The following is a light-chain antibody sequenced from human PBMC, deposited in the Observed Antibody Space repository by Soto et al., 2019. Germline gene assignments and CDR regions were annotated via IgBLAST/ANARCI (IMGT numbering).Light chain of an antibody. CDR2: AAS. CDR1: QSLSSRN. J-gene: IGKJ5*01. Sequence: ELVLTQSPGTLSLSPGERATLSCRASQSLSSRNLAWYQQKPGQAPRPLIYAASTRATGIPARFSGSGSETEFTLTISSLQSEDFAVYYCQHYNNWPPYTFGQGTRLEIK. V-gene: IGKV3-15*01. CDR3: QHYNNWPPYT.